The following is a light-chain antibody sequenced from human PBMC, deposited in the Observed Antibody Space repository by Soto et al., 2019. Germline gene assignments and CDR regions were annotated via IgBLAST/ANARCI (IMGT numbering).Light chain of an antibody. CDR1: QSISSY. J-gene: IGKJ2*01. CDR2: DAS. CDR3: QQSYSTPMYT. V-gene: IGKV1-39*01. Sequence: DIQMTQSPSSLSASVGDRVTITCRASQSISSYLNWYQQKPGKAPNLLIYDASSLQSGVPSRFSGSGSGTDFTLTISSLQPEDFAIYYCQQSYSTPMYTFGQGTKLEIK.